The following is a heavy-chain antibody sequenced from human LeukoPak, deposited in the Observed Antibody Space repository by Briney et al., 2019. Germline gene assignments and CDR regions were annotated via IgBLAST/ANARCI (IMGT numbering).Heavy chain of an antibody. J-gene: IGHJ4*02. CDR1: GGSFSGYY. V-gene: IGHV4-59*01. D-gene: IGHD3-22*01. CDR2: IYYSGST. Sequence: PSETLSLTCAVYGGSFSGYYWSWIRQPPGKGLEWIGYIYYSGSTNYNPSLKSRVTISVDTSKNQFSLKLSSVTAADTAVYYCARGLVVITERRRYYFDYWGQGTLVTVSS. CDR3: ARGLVVITERRRYYFDY.